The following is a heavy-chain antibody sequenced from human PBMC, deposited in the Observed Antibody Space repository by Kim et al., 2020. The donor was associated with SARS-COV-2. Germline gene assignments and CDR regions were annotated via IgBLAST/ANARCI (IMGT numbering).Heavy chain of an antibody. D-gene: IGHD5-12*01. Sequence: SETLSLTCTVSGGSISSSSYYWGWIRQPPGKGLEWIGSIYYSGSTYYNPSLKSRVTISVDTSKNQFSLKLSSGTAADTAVYYCARHPLVVATISFDYWGQGTLVTVSS. CDR2: IYYSGST. CDR3: ARHPLVVATISFDY. J-gene: IGHJ4*02. V-gene: IGHV4-39*01. CDR1: GGSISSSSYY.